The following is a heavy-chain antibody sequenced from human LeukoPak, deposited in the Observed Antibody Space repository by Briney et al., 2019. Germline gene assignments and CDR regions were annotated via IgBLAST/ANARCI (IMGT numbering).Heavy chain of an antibody. D-gene: IGHD6-25*01. CDR2: MWNDGNNK. Sequence: RGSLTLSCAPSGFIFNNYGMHWVRPPPDKGLEWLAAMWNDGNNKNYADSVKGRFTISRDNSKNTVYLQMSSLRAEDTAVYYCVKDESLSWGGSIDHWGQGILVTVSS. CDR3: VKDESLSWGGSIDH. V-gene: IGHV3-33*06. J-gene: IGHJ4*02. CDR1: GFIFNNYG.